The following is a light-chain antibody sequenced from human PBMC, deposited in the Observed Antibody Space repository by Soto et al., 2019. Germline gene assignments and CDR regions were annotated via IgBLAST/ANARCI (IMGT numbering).Light chain of an antibody. CDR2: EVT. CDR1: RXDVGRYNY. V-gene: IGLV2-8*01. CDR3: RSFVGSHIFV. J-gene: IGLJ1*01. Sequence: QSVLTQPASASGSPGQSVTISCTGTRXDVGRYNYVSWYQLHPGKVPKLLIYEVTKRPSGIPDRFSGSKSGNTASLTLSGLLAEDEVNYDCRSFVGSHIFVSGSGTKVTVL.